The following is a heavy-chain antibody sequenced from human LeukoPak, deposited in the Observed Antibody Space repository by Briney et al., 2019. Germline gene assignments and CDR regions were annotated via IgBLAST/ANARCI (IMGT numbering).Heavy chain of an antibody. CDR2: IYTSGST. J-gene: IGHJ4*02. CDR3: TSSSSGWFLNY. D-gene: IGHD6-19*01. CDR1: GGSISSYY. V-gene: IGHV4-4*07. Sequence: SETLSLTCTASGGSISSYYWSWIRQPAGKGLEWIGRIYTSGSTNYNPSLKSRVTMSIDTSKNQFSLKLSSVTAADTAVYYCTSSSSGWFLNYWGQGPLATVSS.